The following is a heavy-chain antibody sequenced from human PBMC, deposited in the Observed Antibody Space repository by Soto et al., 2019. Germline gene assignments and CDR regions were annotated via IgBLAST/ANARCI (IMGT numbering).Heavy chain of an antibody. CDR1: GFSFSSYW. V-gene: IGHV3-7*01. Sequence: EVQLEESGGGLVQPGGSLRLSCAASGFSFSSYWMSWVRQAPGKGPEWVAIVSSDGKDKTYADSVRGRFTITRDNADNSLFLQMNSLRADDTAVYYCARDYRYSGPFDYWGQGVLVTVSS. CDR2: VSSDGKDK. D-gene: IGHD3-16*02. CDR3: ARDYRYSGPFDY. J-gene: IGHJ4*02.